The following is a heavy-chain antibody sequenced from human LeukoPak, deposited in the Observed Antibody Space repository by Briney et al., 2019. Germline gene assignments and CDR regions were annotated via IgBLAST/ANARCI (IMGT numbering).Heavy chain of an antibody. Sequence: ASMKVSCKASGYSFTGYYMHWVRQAPGQGLEWMGCINPNSGGTDYAQKFQGRVTMTRDTSISTAYMELSRLRSDDTAVYYCARELNYDSSGYYFDYWGQGTLVTVSS. CDR1: GYSFTGYY. J-gene: IGHJ4*02. V-gene: IGHV1-2*02. CDR2: INPNSGGT. D-gene: IGHD3-22*01. CDR3: ARELNYDSSGYYFDY.